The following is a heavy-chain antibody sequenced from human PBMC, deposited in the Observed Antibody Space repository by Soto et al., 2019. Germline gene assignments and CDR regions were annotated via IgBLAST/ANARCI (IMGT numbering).Heavy chain of an antibody. V-gene: IGHV1-69*01. Sequence: QVQLVQSGAEVKKPGSSVKVSCTASGGTFSSYAISWVRQAPGQGLEWMGGIIPIFGTANYAQKFQGRVTITADESTSTAYMELSSLRSEDTAVYYCASERGKMTTVTKTPDYWGQGTLVTVSS. CDR3: ASERGKMTTVTKTPDY. CDR2: IIPIFGTA. CDR1: GGTFSSYA. J-gene: IGHJ4*02. D-gene: IGHD4-17*01.